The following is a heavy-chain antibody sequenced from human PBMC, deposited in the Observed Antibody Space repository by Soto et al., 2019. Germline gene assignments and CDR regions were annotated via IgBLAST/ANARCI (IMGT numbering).Heavy chain of an antibody. CDR1: GFSIGTSGDY. Sequence: SETLSLTCTVTGFSIGTSGDYWGWVRQPPGKGLEWIGSVYRTGSVYYNPSLYNPPLESRLSITVDTSKNQFSLKLRSVTAADTAVYYCVDVFTGSTFGYWGQGTLVTVSS. D-gene: IGHD3-9*01. J-gene: IGHJ4*02. V-gene: IGHV4-39*01. CDR2: VYRTGSV. CDR3: VDVFTGSTFGY.